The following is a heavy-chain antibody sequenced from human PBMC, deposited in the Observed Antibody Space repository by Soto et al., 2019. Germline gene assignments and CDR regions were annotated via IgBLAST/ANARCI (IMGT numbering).Heavy chain of an antibody. Sequence: QVQLQESGPGLVNPSQTLSLTCTVSGGSISSGGYYWSWIRQHPGKGLEWIGNIYYRGSTYYNPSLKSRLSISLDTSKNHFSLKLSSVTAADTALYYCARELFSNGYRHMDHWGQGTLVTVSS. D-gene: IGHD3-22*01. V-gene: IGHV4-31*03. J-gene: IGHJ4*02. CDR1: GGSISSGGYY. CDR3: ARELFSNGYRHMDH. CDR2: IYYRGST.